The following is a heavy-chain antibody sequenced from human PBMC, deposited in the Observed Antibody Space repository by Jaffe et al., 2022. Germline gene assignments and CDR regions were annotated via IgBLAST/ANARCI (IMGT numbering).Heavy chain of an antibody. Sequence: EVQLVESGGGLVQPGGSLRLSCAASGFTFSSYWMSWVRQAPGKGLEWVANIKQDGSEKYYVDSVKGRFTISRDNAKNSLYLQMNSLRAEDTAVYYCARENYDFWSGYFYFDYWGQGTLVTVSS. V-gene: IGHV3-7*01. D-gene: IGHD3-3*01. CDR1: GFTFSSYW. CDR3: ARENYDFWSGYFYFDY. CDR2: IKQDGSEK. J-gene: IGHJ4*02.